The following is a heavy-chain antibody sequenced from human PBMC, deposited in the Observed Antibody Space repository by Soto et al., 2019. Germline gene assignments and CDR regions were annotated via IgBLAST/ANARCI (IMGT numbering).Heavy chain of an antibody. D-gene: IGHD3-10*01. CDR3: ARDRVPSRDGVDSFDL. CDR2: INPQSGGT. Sequence: ASVKVSCKASGYAFSDYYMHWVRQAPGQGLEWMGYINPQSGGTKYDQKFQDRVTMNRDTPKITVYMELRILTSKDTAVYYCARDRVPSRDGVDSFDLWGQGTIVTV. CDR1: GYAFSDYY. V-gene: IGHV1-2*02. J-gene: IGHJ3*01.